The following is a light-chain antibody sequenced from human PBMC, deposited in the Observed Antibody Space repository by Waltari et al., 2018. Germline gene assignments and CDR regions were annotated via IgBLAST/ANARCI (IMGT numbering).Light chain of an antibody. V-gene: IGKV3-20*01. CDR2: GAS. J-gene: IGKJ1*01. Sequence: EIVLTQSPGTLSLSPGERATLSCRASQSVSSSYLAWYQQKPGQAPRLLSYGASSRATGIPDRFSGSGSGTDFTLTISRLEPEDFAVYYCQQYGSSSETFGQGTKVEIK. CDR1: QSVSSSY. CDR3: QQYGSSSET.